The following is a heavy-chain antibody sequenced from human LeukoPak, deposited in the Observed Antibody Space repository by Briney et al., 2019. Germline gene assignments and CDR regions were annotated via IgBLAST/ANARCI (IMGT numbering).Heavy chain of an antibody. CDR1: GYTFTSYG. CDR2: IIPIFGTA. D-gene: IGHD2-21*01. CDR3: ARAPNCGGDCDY. V-gene: IGHV1-69*13. J-gene: IGHJ4*02. Sequence: SVEVSCKASGYTFTSYGISWVRQAPGQGLEWMGGIIPIFGTANYAQKFQGRVTITADESTSTAYMELSSLRSEDTAVYYCARAPNCGGDCDYWGQGTLVTVSS.